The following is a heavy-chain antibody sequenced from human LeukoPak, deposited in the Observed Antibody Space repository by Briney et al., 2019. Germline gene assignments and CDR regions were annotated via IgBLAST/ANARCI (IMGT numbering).Heavy chain of an antibody. CDR3: ARGGYYYDSSGYYFDY. Sequence: PSETLSLTCSVSGGSISSSTYYWGWIRQPPGKGLEWIGTLYYTGSTYYNPSLKSRVTISVDRSKNQFSLKLSSVTAADTAVYYCARGGYYYDSSGYYFDYWGQGTLVTVSS. CDR1: GGSISSSTYY. J-gene: IGHJ4*02. CDR2: LYYTGST. D-gene: IGHD3-22*01. V-gene: IGHV4-39*07.